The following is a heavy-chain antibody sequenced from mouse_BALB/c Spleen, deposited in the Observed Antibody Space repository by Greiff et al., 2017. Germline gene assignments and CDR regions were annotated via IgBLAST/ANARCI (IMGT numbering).Heavy chain of an antibody. Sequence: EVKLVESGAELVRPGALVKLSCKASGFNIKDYYMHWVKQRPEQGLEWIGWIDPENGNTIYDPKFQGKASITADTSSNTAYLQLSSLTSEDTAVYYCASMITTRAMDYWGQGTSVTVSS. CDR3: ASMITTRAMDY. V-gene: IGHV14-1*02. D-gene: IGHD2-4*01. J-gene: IGHJ4*01. CDR1: GFNIKDYY. CDR2: IDPENGNT.